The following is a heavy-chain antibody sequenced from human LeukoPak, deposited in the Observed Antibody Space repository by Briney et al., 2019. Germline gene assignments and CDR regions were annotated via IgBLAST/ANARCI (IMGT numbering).Heavy chain of an antibody. Sequence: GGSLRLSCAASGFTFSNYAMSWVRQAPGKGLEWVSGISGSGGSTYYVDSVKGRLTISRDNSKNTLYLQMNSLRAEDTAVYNCARGRGSYPLDYWGQETLVTVSS. J-gene: IGHJ4*02. CDR3: ARGRGSYPLDY. D-gene: IGHD3-16*02. CDR2: ISGSGGST. V-gene: IGHV3-23*01. CDR1: GFTFSNYA.